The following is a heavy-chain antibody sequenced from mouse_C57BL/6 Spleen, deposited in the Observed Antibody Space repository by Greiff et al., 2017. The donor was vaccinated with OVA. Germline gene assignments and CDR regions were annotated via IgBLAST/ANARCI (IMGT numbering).Heavy chain of an antibody. V-gene: IGHV1-64*01. D-gene: IGHD3-2*02. Sequence: QVQLQQPGAELVKPGASVKLSCKASGYTFTSYWMHWVKQRPGQGLEWIGMIHPNSGSINYNEKFKSKATLTVDKSSSTAYMQLSSLTSEDSAVYYCAPDSSGYVWFAYWGQGTLVTVSA. CDR2: IHPNSGSI. CDR1: GYTFTSYW. J-gene: IGHJ3*01. CDR3: APDSSGYVWFAY.